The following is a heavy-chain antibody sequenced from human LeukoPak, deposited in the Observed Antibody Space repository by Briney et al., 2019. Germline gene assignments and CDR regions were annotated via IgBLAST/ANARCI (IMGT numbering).Heavy chain of an antibody. CDR3: EKDAQRGFDYSNSLEY. CDR2: IWSDGTNQ. J-gene: IGHJ4*02. CDR1: GLTFSHYG. V-gene: IGHV3-33*06. Sequence: GGSLRLSCAASGLTFSHYGFHWVRQAPDKGLEWVAVIWSDGTNQFYADSVKGRFTISRDYSQKTVYLEMHSLRTEDTAMYYCEKDAQRGFDYSNSLEYWGPGTLVTVSS. D-gene: IGHD4-11*01.